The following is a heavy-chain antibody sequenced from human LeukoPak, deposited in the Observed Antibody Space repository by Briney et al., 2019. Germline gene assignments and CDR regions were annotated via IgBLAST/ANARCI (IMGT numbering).Heavy chain of an antibody. Sequence: GGSLRLSCAASGFTFSSYAMSWVRQAPGKGLEWVSAISGSGGSTYYADSVKGRFTISRDNSKNTLYLQMNSLRAEDTAVYYCAKEWGPRTSGIFGTRYNWFDPWGQGTLVPVSS. CDR2: ISGSGGST. V-gene: IGHV3-23*01. D-gene: IGHD3-3*01. J-gene: IGHJ5*02. CDR3: AKEWGPRTSGIFGTRYNWFDP. CDR1: GFTFSSYA.